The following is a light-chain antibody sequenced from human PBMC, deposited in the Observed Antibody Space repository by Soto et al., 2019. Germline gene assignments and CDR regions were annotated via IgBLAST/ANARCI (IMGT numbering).Light chain of an antibody. CDR3: QSYDSSLSGWV. CDR2: GNS. V-gene: IGLV1-40*01. J-gene: IGLJ3*02. Sequence: QSVLTQPPSGSGAPGQRVTISCPGSSSKIGAGYNVHWYQQLPGTAPKLLIYGNSNRPSGVPDRFSGSKSGTSASLAITGLQAEDEADYYCQSYDSSLSGWVFGGGTKLTVL. CDR1: SSKIGAGYN.